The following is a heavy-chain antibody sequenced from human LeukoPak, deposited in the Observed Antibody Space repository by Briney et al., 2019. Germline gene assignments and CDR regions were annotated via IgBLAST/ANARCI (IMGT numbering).Heavy chain of an antibody. CDR1: GGSISSYY. Sequence: SETLSLTCTVSGGSISSYYWSWIRQPPGKGLEYIGYINYSGGTNYNPSLKSRVTISVDRSKNQFSLKVSSVTAADTAVYYRARSEMGGYTFDHWGQGTLVTVSS. V-gene: IGHV4-59*01. J-gene: IGHJ4*02. D-gene: IGHD5-24*01. CDR2: INYSGGT. CDR3: ARSEMGGYTFDH.